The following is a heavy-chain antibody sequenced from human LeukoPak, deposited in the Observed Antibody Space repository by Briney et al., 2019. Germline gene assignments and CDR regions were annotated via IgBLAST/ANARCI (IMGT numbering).Heavy chain of an antibody. J-gene: IGHJ4*02. D-gene: IGHD1-26*01. V-gene: IGHV4-59*01. CDR1: GGSISSYY. CDR3: ASSPLSGSYGHSYFDY. Sequence: SETLSLTCTVSGGSISSYYWSWIRQPPGKGLEWIGYIYYSGSTNYNPSLKSRVTISVDTSKNQFSLKLSSVTAEDTAVYYCASSPLSGSYGHSYFDYWGQGTLVTVSS. CDR2: IYYSGST.